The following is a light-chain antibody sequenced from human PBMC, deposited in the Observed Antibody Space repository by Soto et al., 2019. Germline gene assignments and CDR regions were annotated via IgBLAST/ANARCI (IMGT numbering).Light chain of an antibody. CDR2: AAS. V-gene: IGKV1-27*01. J-gene: IGKJ1*01. CDR3: QKYNSAPWT. Sequence: DIQMTQSPSSLSASVGDRVTITCRASQGISNYLAWYQQKPGKVPKLLIYAASTLQSGVPSRFSGSGSGTDVTRTISSLQPEDVVTYYCQKYNSAPWTVGQGTKVEIK. CDR1: QGISNY.